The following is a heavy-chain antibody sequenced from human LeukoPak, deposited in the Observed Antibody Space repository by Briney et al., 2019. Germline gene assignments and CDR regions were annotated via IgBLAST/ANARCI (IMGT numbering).Heavy chain of an antibody. D-gene: IGHD5-12*01. V-gene: IGHV3-66*01. CDR1: GFTVSSNY. CDR3: ARDLGYSAYATVRGNDVEI. J-gene: IGHJ3*02. CDR2: IYSDGTI. Sequence: GGSLRLSCAASGFTVSSNYMSWVRQVPGKGLEWVSIIYSDGTISYADSVKGRFTISRDNSENTLYLQMNSLRVEDTAVYYCARDLGYSAYATVRGNDVEIWGQGTMVTVSS.